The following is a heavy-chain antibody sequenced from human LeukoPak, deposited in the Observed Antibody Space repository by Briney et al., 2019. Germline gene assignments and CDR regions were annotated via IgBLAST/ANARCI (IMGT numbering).Heavy chain of an antibody. Sequence: EASVKVSCKASGYTFTSYAMNWVRQAPGQGLEWMGWINTNTGNPTYAQGFTGRFVFSLDTSVSTAYLQISSLKAEDTAVYYCARVPPPAYGDYQNRKNQYLRDDYWGQGTLVTVSS. V-gene: IGHV7-4-1*02. CDR1: GYTFTSYA. D-gene: IGHD4-17*01. J-gene: IGHJ4*02. CDR2: INTNTGNP. CDR3: ARVPPPAYGDYQNRKNQYLRDDY.